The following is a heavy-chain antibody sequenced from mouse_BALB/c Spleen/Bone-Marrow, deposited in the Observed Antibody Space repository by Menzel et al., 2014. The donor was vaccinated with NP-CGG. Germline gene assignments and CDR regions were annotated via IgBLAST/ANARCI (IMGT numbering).Heavy chain of an antibody. CDR2: IDPANGNT. J-gene: IGHJ4*01. V-gene: IGHV14-3*02. D-gene: IGHD4-1*01. CDR1: GFNIKDTY. CDR3: ARWEYYAMDY. Sequence: EVKLMESGAELVKPGASVKLSCTASGFNIKDTYMHWVKQRPEQGLEWIGRIDPANGNTKYDPKLQDKATITADTSSNTAYLQLSSLTSEDTAVYYCARWEYYAMDYWGQGTSVTVSS.